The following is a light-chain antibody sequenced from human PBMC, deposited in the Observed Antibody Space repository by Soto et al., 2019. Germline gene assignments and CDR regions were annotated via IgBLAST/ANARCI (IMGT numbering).Light chain of an antibody. CDR3: QQYGSS. J-gene: IGKJ1*01. Sequence: EMVLTQSPGTLSLSPGERATLSCRASQSLSSHALAWYQQKPGQAPRLLIYGASSRATGIPDRFSGSGSGTDFTLTISRLEPEDFAVYFCQQYGSSFGQGTKVEIK. CDR1: QSLSSHA. CDR2: GAS. V-gene: IGKV3-20*01.